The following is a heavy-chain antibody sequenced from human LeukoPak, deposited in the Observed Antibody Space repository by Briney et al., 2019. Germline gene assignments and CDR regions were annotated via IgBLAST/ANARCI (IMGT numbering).Heavy chain of an antibody. D-gene: IGHD2/OR15-2a*01. CDR3: ARVHNSGSLDFDY. J-gene: IGHJ4*02. Sequence: SETLSLTCTVSGGSISSGDYYWSWIRQPPGKGLEWIGYIYYSGSTYYNPSLKSRVTISVDTSKNQFSLKLSSVTAADTAVYYCARVHNSGSLDFDYWGQGTLVTVSS. CDR1: GGSISSGDYY. CDR2: IYYSGST. V-gene: IGHV4-30-4*08.